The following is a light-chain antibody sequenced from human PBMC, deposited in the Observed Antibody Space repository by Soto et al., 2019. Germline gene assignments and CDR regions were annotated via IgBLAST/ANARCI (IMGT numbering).Light chain of an antibody. CDR3: QSYDNRLGAWV. V-gene: IGLV2-14*01. CDR1: MRDVGAYNL. J-gene: IGLJ3*02. Sequence: QSALTQPASVSGSAGQSITISCSGTMRDVGAYNLVSWYQQHPGTAPKLIIYEVRNRPSGISSRFSGSRSGNTASLTISGLQSEDEADYYCQSYDNRLGAWVFGGGTKLTVL. CDR2: EVR.